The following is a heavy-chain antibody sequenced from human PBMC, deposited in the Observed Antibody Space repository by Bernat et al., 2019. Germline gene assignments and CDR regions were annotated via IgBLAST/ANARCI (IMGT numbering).Heavy chain of an antibody. CDR3: ARARNIMITFGGVML. CDR1: GFTFSDYY. J-gene: IGHJ4*02. V-gene: IGHV3-11*05. CDR2: ISSSSSYT. Sequence: QVQLVESGGGLVKPGGSLRLSCAASGFTFSDYYMSWIRQAPGKGLEWVSYISSSSSYTNYADSVKSRFTISRDNAKNSLYRQMNSLRAEDTAVYYCARARNIMITFGGVMLWGQGTLVTVSS. D-gene: IGHD3-16*01.